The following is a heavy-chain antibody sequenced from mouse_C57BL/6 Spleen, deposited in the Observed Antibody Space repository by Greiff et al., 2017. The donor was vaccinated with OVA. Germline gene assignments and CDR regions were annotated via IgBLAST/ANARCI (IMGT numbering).Heavy chain of an antibody. CDR3: ARKGDYGSSYDAMDY. CDR1: GFTFSDYG. CDR2: ISSGSSTI. V-gene: IGHV5-17*01. D-gene: IGHD1-1*01. J-gene: IGHJ4*01. Sequence: EVMLVESGGGLVKPGGSLKLSCAASGFTFSDYGMHWVRQAPEKGLEWVAYISSGSSTIYYADTVKGRFTISRDNAKNTLFLQMTSLRSEDTAMYYGARKGDYGSSYDAMDYWGQGTSVTVSS.